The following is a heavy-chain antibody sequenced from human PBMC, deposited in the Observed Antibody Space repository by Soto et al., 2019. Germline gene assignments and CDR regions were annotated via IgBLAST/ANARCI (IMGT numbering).Heavy chain of an antibody. CDR2: IYYSGST. Sequence: PSETLSLTCTVSGGSISSYYWSWIRQPPGKGLEWIGYIYYSGSTNYNPSLKSRVTISVDTSKNQFSLKLSSVTAADTAVYYCARHLYSDIVATTPYFDYWGQGTLVTVSS. CDR1: GGSISSYY. CDR3: ARHLYSDIVATTPYFDY. J-gene: IGHJ4*02. V-gene: IGHV4-59*08. D-gene: IGHD5-12*01.